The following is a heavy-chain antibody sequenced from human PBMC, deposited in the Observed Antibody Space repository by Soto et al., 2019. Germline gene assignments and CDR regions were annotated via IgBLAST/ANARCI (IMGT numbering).Heavy chain of an antibody. D-gene: IGHD4-17*01. CDR1: GFTFSSYG. J-gene: IGHJ4*02. V-gene: IGHV3-30*18. CDR3: AKDLGDYGDYIDY. Sequence: QVQLVESGGGVVQPGRSLRLSCAASGFTFSSYGMHWVRQAPGKGLEWVAVISNDGSNKYYADSVKGRFTISRDNSKNTLYLQMNSLRAEDTAVYYCAKDLGDYGDYIDYWGQGTLVTVSS. CDR2: ISNDGSNK.